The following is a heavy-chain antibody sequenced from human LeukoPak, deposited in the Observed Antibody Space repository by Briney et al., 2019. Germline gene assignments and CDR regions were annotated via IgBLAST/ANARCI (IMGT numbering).Heavy chain of an antibody. J-gene: IGHJ6*03. CDR2: ISWNSGSI. Sequence: GRSLRLSCAASGFTFDDYAMHWVRQAPGKGLEWVSGISWNSGSIGYADSVKGRFTISRDNAKDSLYLQMNSLRAEDTALYYCAKNGPAMQAYYYYYMDVWGKGTTVTVSS. CDR1: GFTFDDYA. V-gene: IGHV3-9*01. CDR3: AKNGPAMQAYYYYYMDV. D-gene: IGHD2-2*01.